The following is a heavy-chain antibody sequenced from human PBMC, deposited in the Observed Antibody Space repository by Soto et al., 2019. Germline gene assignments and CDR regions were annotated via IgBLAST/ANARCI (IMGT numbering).Heavy chain of an antibody. CDR1: GFTVSNNY. J-gene: IGHJ4*02. V-gene: IGHV3-66*01. CDR3: ARGEGSGSNALGD. Sequence: EVLLDESGGGFVQPGGSLRLSCAASGFTVSNNYMTWDRQAPGKGLEWVSVIQGGGSISYADSVMDRFTISRDSSKNTVFLDMNSLRPEDTAVYFCARGEGSGSNALGDWGQGTLVTVSS. CDR2: IQGGGSI. D-gene: IGHD3-10*01.